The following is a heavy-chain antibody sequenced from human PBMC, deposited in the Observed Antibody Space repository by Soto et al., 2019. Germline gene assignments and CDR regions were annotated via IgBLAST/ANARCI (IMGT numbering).Heavy chain of an antibody. CDR3: ARDIGDHTSRWTDAFDI. CDR1: GFSFSNYG. V-gene: IGHV3-33*01. J-gene: IGHJ3*02. D-gene: IGHD6-13*01. Sequence: PGGSLRLSCAASGFSFSNYGMHWVRQAPGKGLEWVAVIWYDGSNTYFADSVKGRFTISKDNSKNTLFLQMNSLRVEDTAVYYCARDIGDHTSRWTDAFDIWGQGTMVPVSS. CDR2: IWYDGSNT.